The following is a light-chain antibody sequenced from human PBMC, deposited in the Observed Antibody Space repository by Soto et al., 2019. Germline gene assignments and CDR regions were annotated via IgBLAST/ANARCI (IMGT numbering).Light chain of an antibody. Sequence: EIVLTQFPATLSVSPGERATFSCRASQSISSRLTWYQQKPGQAPRLLIYDAFNRATDIPARFSGSGSGTDFTLTISSLEPEDFAVYYCQRSGWPHAFGGGTKVEI. CDR1: QSISSR. V-gene: IGKV3-11*01. J-gene: IGKJ4*01. CDR3: QRSGWPHA. CDR2: DAF.